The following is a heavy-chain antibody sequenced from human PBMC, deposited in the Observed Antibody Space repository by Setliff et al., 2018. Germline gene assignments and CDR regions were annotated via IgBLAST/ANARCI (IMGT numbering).Heavy chain of an antibody. CDR1: GVAINSHY. Sequence: SETLSLTCTVSGVAINSHYWNWIRQPPERGLEWIGYIYYSGSTNDNPSLKSRVTISVDTSKNQFSLKLGSVTAAATAVYYCARGRGPSGYWGQGTLVTVSS. CDR2: IYYSGST. CDR3: ARGRGPSGY. J-gene: IGHJ4*02. D-gene: IGHD3-10*01. V-gene: IGHV4-59*11.